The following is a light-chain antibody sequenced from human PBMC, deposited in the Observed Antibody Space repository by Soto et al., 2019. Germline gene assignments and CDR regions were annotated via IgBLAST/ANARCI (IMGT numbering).Light chain of an antibody. CDR1: SSDVGSYNL. CDR3: SSYAGSSTYV. Sequence: QLVLTQPASVSGSPGQSITISCTGTSSDVGSYNLVSWYQQHPGKAPKLMIYEVSKRPSGVSNRFSGSKSGSTASLTISSLQAEDEADYYCSSYAGSSTYVFGTGTKLTVL. CDR2: EVS. V-gene: IGLV2-23*02. J-gene: IGLJ1*01.